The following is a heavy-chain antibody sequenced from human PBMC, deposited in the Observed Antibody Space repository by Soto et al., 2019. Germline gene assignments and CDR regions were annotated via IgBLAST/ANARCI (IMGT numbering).Heavy chain of an antibody. D-gene: IGHD5-12*01. Sequence: PGGSLRLSCAASGFTFSRYSMNWVRQAPGKGLEWVSSISSSSSYIYYADSVKGRFTISRDNAKNSLYLQMNSLRAEDTAVYYCARTMERWLQQRFLFDPWGQGTLVTVSS. CDR3: ARTMERWLQQRFLFDP. J-gene: IGHJ5*02. V-gene: IGHV3-21*01. CDR1: GFTFSRYS. CDR2: ISSSSSYI.